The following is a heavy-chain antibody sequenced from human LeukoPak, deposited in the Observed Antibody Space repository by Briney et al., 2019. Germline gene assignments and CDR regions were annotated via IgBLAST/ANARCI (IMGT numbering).Heavy chain of an antibody. CDR2: ISGSGGST. D-gene: IGHD1-1*01. Sequence: GGSLTLSCAASGFTFSSYAMIWVRQAPGKGLEGVSPISGSGGSTYYADSVTGRFNISRDNSKNTLYLQMNRLRAEDTAVYYCANQDGRAHWTTEVDYWGQGTLVTVSS. J-gene: IGHJ4*02. CDR1: GFTFSSYA. CDR3: ANQDGRAHWTTEVDY. V-gene: IGHV3-23*01.